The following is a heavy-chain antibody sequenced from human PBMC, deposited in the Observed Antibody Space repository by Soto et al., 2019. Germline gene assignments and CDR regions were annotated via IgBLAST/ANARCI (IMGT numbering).Heavy chain of an antibody. CDR1: WCTIVAYD. Sequence: AFETLCPRMTVVWCTIVAYDGTLIRKPPRKGLEWIGYIYYSGSTNYNPSLKSRVTISVDTSKNQFSLKLSSVTAADTAVYYCARETTAVTNNYYYYYMDVWGKGTTVTVSS. CDR3: ARETTAVTNNYYYYYMDV. J-gene: IGHJ6*03. D-gene: IGHD4-17*01. V-gene: IGHV4-59*01. CDR2: IYYSGST.